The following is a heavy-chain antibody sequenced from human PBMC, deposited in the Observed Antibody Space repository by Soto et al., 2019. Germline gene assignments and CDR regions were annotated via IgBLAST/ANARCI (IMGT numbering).Heavy chain of an antibody. D-gene: IGHD3-9*01. CDR2: ISYDGSNK. Sequence: QVQLVESGGGVAQPGRSLRLSCAASGFTFSSYGMHWVRQAPGKGLEWVAVISYDGSNKYYADSVKGRFTISRDNSKNTLYLQRNSLRAEDTAVYYCAKVGRYYDILTGYRDYYGMDVGGQGTTVTVSS. CDR1: GFTFSSYG. J-gene: IGHJ6*02. CDR3: AKVGRYYDILTGYRDYYGMDV. V-gene: IGHV3-30*18.